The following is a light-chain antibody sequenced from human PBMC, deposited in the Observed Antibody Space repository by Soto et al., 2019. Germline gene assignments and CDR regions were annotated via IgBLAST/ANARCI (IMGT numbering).Light chain of an antibody. CDR3: HQRQSWPRT. Sequence: DIVMTQTPLSLPVTPGEPASISCRASQSVSTLYMTWYQQKPGQAPRLLIYQTSIRAAGIPARFSASGTGTDFTLTISDVQPEDFAVYYCHQRQSWPRTFGQGTKVDIK. CDR2: QTS. CDR1: QSVSTLY. V-gene: IGKV3-11*01. J-gene: IGKJ1*01.